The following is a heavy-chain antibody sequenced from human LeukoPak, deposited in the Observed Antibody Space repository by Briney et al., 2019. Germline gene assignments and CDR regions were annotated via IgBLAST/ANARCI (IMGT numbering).Heavy chain of an antibody. Sequence: ASVKVSCKASGFTFTSYYMHWVRQAPGQGLEWMGIINPSGSYTSYAQKFQGRATITADKSTSTAYMELSSLRSEDTAVYYCARSSVVAAAGPYYFDYWGQGTLVTVSS. CDR1: GFTFTSYY. V-gene: IGHV1-46*01. CDR2: INPSGSYT. D-gene: IGHD6-13*01. J-gene: IGHJ4*02. CDR3: ARSSVVAAAGPYYFDY.